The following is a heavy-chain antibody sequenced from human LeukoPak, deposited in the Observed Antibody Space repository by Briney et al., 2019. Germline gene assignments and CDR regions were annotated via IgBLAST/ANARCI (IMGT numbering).Heavy chain of an antibody. V-gene: IGHV1-8*01. J-gene: IGHJ5*02. CDR2: MNPNSGNT. CDR3: ARVYSSSWYWFDP. D-gene: IGHD6-13*01. CDR1: GYTFTSYD. Sequence: ASVKVSCKASGYTFTSYDINWVRQAPGQGLEWMGWMNPNSGNTGYAQKFQGRVTMTRNTSISTAYMELSSLRSEDTAAYYCARVYSSSWYWFDPWGQGTLVTVSS.